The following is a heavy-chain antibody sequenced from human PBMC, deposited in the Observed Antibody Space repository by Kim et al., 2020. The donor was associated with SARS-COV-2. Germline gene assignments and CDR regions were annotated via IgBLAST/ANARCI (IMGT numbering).Heavy chain of an antibody. Sequence: SETLSLTCTVSGGSISTYHWTWIRQPPGKGLEWIGYVSYSGSTNYNPSLKSRVTISIDTSRNQFSLKLSSVTAADTAVYYCARHGDDFGSGYIDPWGQGTLVTVSS. J-gene: IGHJ5*02. D-gene: IGHD3-10*01. V-gene: IGHV4-59*08. CDR3: ARHGDDFGSGYIDP. CDR2: VSYSGST. CDR1: GGSISTYH.